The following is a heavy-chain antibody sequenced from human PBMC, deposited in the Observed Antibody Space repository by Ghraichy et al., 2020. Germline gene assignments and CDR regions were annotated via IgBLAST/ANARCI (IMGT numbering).Heavy chain of an antibody. D-gene: IGHD6-13*01. V-gene: IGHV3-33*01. CDR3: TRESPYSSSSYNSYYGMDV. CDR1: GFTFSTYG. J-gene: IGHJ6*02. CDR2: IWYDGSIK. Sequence: GALRLSCAASGFTFSTYGMHWVRQAPGKGLEWVAVIWYDGSIKYYVDSVKGRFTISRDNSKNTLYLQMYSLRAEDTAVYYCTRESPYSSSSYNSYYGMDVWGQGTTVTVSS.